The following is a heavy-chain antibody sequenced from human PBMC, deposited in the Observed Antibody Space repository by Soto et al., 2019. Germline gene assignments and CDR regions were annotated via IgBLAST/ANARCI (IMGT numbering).Heavy chain of an antibody. CDR3: ARGHNIAVADQPDY. CDR1: GYTFTSYG. J-gene: IGHJ4*02. D-gene: IGHD6-19*01. CDR2: ISAYNGNT. Sequence: PRASVKVSCXASGYTFTSYGISWVRQAPGQGLEWMGWISAYNGNTNYAQKLQGRVTMTTDTSTSTAYMELRSLRSDDTAVYYCARGHNIAVADQPDYWGQGTLVTVSS. V-gene: IGHV1-18*04.